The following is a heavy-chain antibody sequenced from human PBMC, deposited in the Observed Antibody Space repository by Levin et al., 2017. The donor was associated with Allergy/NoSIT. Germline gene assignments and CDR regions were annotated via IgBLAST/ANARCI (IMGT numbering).Heavy chain of an antibody. CDR1: GFTFSSYA. CDR2: ISGSGGST. J-gene: IGHJ4*02. CDR3: AKGGYYDSSGYYFH. V-gene: IGHV3-23*01. Sequence: LSLTCAASGFTFSSYAMSWVRQAPGKGLEWVSAISGSGGSTYYADSVKGRFTISRDNSKNTLYLQMNSLRAEDTAVYYCAKGGYYDSSGYYFHWGQGTLVTVSS. D-gene: IGHD3-22*01.